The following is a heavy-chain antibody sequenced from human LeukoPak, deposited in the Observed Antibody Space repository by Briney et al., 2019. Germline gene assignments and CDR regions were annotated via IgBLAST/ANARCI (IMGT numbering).Heavy chain of an antibody. CDR2: RKQDGSEK. CDR3: ARDRPTPYYDFWSGYYISQYYYYGMDV. CDR1: GFTASSYW. J-gene: IGHJ6*02. V-gene: IGHV3-7*01. D-gene: IGHD3-3*01. Sequence: GGSLRLSCAASGFTASSYWMSWVRQAAGKGLEWVANRKQDGSEKYYVDSVKGRFTISRDNAKNSLYLQMNSLRAEDTAVYYCARDRPTPYYDFWSGYYISQYYYYGMDVWGQGTTVTVSS.